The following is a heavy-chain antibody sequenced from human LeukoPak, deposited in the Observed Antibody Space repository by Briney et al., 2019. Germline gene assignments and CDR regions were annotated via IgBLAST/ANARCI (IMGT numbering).Heavy chain of an antibody. J-gene: IGHJ4*02. CDR2: IKSKTDGGTT. CDR3: TTTDSSGRFLIDY. CDR1: GFTFSNAW. D-gene: IGHD3-22*01. V-gene: IGHV3-15*07. Sequence: GGSLRLSCAASGFTFSNAWMNWVRQAPGKGLEWVGRIKSKTDGGTTDYAAPVKGRFTISRDDSKNTLYLQMNSLKTEDTAVYYCTTTDSSGRFLIDYWGQGTLVTVSS.